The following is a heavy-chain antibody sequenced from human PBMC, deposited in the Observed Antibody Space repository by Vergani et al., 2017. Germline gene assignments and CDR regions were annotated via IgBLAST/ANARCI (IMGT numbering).Heavy chain of an antibody. Sequence: QVQLVQSGAEVKKPGASVKVSCKASGYTFTSYGISWVRQAPGQGLEWMGWISAYNGNTNYAQKLQGRVTITRDMSTSTAYMELSSLRSEDTAVYYCAADQISYYDSSGYYYDFDDWGQGTLVTVSS. V-gene: IGHV1-18*01. CDR3: AADQISYYDSSGYYYDFDD. CDR1: GYTFTSYG. D-gene: IGHD3-22*01. CDR2: ISAYNGNT. J-gene: IGHJ4*02.